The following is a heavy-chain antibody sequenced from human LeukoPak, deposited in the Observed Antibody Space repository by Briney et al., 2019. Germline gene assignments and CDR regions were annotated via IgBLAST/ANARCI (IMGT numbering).Heavy chain of an antibody. J-gene: IGHJ4*02. V-gene: IGHV4-34*01. D-gene: IGHD3-22*01. CDR1: GGSFSGSY. Sequence: PSETLSLTCAVYGGSFSGSYLSWIRQPPGKGLEWIGEINHSGSTNYNPSLKSRVTISVDTSKNKFSLKLSSVTSADTAVYYCANTGSSGYYYFDCWGQGTLVTVSS. CDR2: INHSGST. CDR3: ANTGSSGYYYFDC.